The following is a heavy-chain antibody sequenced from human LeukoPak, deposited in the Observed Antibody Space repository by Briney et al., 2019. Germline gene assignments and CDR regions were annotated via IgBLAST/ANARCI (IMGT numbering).Heavy chain of an antibody. Sequence: GGSLSLSCPASGFTFSSYWMHWVRQAPGKGLVWVSRINSDGSSTSYADSVKGRFTISRDNAKNMLYLQMNSLRAEDTAVYYCARDQWIYEWELLPFDYWGQGTLVTVSS. V-gene: IGHV3-74*01. D-gene: IGHD1-26*01. CDR1: GFTFSSYW. CDR2: INSDGSST. CDR3: ARDQWIYEWELLPFDY. J-gene: IGHJ4*02.